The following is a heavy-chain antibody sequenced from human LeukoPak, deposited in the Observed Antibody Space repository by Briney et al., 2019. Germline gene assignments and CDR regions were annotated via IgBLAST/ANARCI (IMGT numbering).Heavy chain of an antibody. CDR1: GFTFSSYG. D-gene: IGHD6-13*01. CDR2: FNPITGDT. J-gene: IGHJ3*02. V-gene: IGHV3-23*01. Sequence: PGGSLTLSCATSGFTFSSYGMSWVRQTPGKGLEWVSGFNPITGDTLYADSVKGRFTISRDNSKSTLFLQMSSLAAEDTAVYYCVGELLTAAGTIGAFDIWGRGTMVTVSS. CDR3: VGELLTAAGTIGAFDI.